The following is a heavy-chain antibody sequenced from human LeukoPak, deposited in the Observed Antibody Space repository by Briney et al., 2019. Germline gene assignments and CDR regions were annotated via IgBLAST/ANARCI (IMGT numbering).Heavy chain of an antibody. J-gene: IGHJ4*02. CDR1: GYTFTSYY. V-gene: IGHV1-46*01. CDR3: ATPIAAAGQVLYYFDY. D-gene: IGHD6-13*01. CDR2: INPSGGST. Sequence: GASVKVSCKASGYTFTSYYMHWVRQAPGQGLEWMGIINPSGGSTSYAQKFQGRVTMTEDTSTDTAYMELSSLRSEDTAVYYCATPIAAAGQVLYYFDYWGQGTLVTVSS.